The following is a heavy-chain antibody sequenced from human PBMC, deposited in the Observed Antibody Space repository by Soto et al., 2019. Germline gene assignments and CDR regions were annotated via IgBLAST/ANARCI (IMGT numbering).Heavy chain of an antibody. Sequence: SETLSLTCTVSGGSISSYYWSWIRQPPGKGLEWIGYIYYSGSTNYNPSLKSRVTISVDTSKHQFSLKLSSVTAADTAVYYCARENIMITFGGVKNAFDIWGQGTMVTVSS. V-gene: IGHV4-59*01. CDR2: IYYSGST. CDR1: GGSISSYY. CDR3: ARENIMITFGGVKNAFDI. D-gene: IGHD3-16*01. J-gene: IGHJ3*02.